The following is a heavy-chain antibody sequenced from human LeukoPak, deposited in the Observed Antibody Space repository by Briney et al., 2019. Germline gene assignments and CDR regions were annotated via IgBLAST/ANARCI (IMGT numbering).Heavy chain of an antibody. CDR1: GFTFSSYA. CDR2: IKRDGSEK. D-gene: IGHD5-12*01. J-gene: IGHJ1*01. CDR3: VTDVSGSLGD. V-gene: IGHV3-7*05. Sequence: GGSLRLSCAASGFTFSSYAMSWVRQAPGRGLEWVANIKRDGSEKHYVDSVKGRFIISRDNVKNSLYLRMSSLRAEDTAVYYCVTDVSGSLGDWGQGTLVTVSS.